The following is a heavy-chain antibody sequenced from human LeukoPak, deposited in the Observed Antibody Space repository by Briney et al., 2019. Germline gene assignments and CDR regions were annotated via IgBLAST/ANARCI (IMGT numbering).Heavy chain of an antibody. V-gene: IGHV5-51*01. CDR2: IYTGDSDT. Sequence: GESLKISCKGSGYSFTSYWIGWVRQMPGKGLEWMGIIYTGDSDTRYSPSFQGQVTISADKSISTAYLQWSSLKASDTAMYYCAALRRYCSSTSCYGWGYFDYWGQGTLVTVSS. CDR3: AALRRYCSSTSCYGWGYFDY. CDR1: GYSFTSYW. J-gene: IGHJ4*02. D-gene: IGHD2-2*01.